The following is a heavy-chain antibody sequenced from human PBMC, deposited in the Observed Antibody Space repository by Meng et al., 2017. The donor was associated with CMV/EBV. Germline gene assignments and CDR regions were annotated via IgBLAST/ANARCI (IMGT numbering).Heavy chain of an antibody. CDR2: INHSGST. J-gene: IGHJ5*02. V-gene: IGHV4-34*01. Sequence: QVLLQQWGAGLLKPSETLSLTRAVYGGSFSGYYWSWIRQPPGKGLEWIGEINHSGSTNYNPSLKSRVTISVDTSKNQFSLKLSSVTAADTAVYYCARGGNWFDPWGQGTLVTVSS. CDR1: GGSFSGYY. CDR3: ARGGNWFDP.